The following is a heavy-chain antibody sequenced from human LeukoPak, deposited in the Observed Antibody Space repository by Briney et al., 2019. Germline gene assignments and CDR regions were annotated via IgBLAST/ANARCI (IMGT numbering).Heavy chain of an antibody. J-gene: IGHJ5*02. D-gene: IGHD2/OR15-2a*01. Sequence: SETLSLTCAVYGGSFSGYYWSWIRQPPGKGLEWIGEINHSGSTNYNPSLKSRVTISVDTSKNRFSLKLSSVTAADTAVYYCARVRSTSWFDPWGQGTLVTVSS. CDR2: INHSGST. V-gene: IGHV4-34*01. CDR3: ARVRSTSWFDP. CDR1: GGSFSGYY.